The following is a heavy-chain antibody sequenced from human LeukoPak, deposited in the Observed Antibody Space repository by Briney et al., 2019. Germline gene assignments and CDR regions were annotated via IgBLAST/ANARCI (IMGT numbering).Heavy chain of an antibody. CDR1: GYTFTSYY. Sequence: ASVKVSCKASGYTFTSYYMHWVRQAPGQGLEWMGWISAYNGNTNYAQKLQGRVTMTTDTSTSTAYMELRSLRSDDTAVYYCARVTYCSGGSCYWENYYYYYYMDVWGKGTTVTVSS. D-gene: IGHD2-15*01. CDR3: ARVTYCSGGSCYWENYYYYYYMDV. J-gene: IGHJ6*03. CDR2: ISAYNGNT. V-gene: IGHV1-18*04.